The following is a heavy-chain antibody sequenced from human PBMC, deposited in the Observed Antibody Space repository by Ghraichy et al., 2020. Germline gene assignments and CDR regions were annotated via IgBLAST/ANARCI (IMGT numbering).Heavy chain of an antibody. Sequence: SETLSLTCTVSGGSISRYYWSWIRQPPGKGLEWIGYIYYSGSTNYNPSLKSRVRISVDTSKNQFSLKLSAVTAADTATYYCARHRGSGWPDAFDIWGQGTMVGGSS. CDR3: ARHRGSGWPDAFDI. CDR2: IYYSGST. CDR1: GGSISRYY. J-gene: IGHJ3*02. D-gene: IGHD6-19*01. V-gene: IGHV4-59*08.